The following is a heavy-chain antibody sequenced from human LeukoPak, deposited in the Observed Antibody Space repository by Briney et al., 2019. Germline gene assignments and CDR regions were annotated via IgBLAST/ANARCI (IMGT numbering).Heavy chain of an antibody. J-gene: IGHJ4*02. CDR1: GFTFSSYE. CDR3: AKDLGRYRNNYFDY. Sequence: GGSLRLSCAASGFTFSSYEMNWVRQAPGKGLEWVSYISSSGSTIYYADSVKGRFTISRDDSKNTLYLQMNSLRAEDTAVYYCAKDLGRYRNNYFDYWGQGTLVTVSS. V-gene: IGHV3-48*03. CDR2: ISSSGSTI. D-gene: IGHD1-26*01.